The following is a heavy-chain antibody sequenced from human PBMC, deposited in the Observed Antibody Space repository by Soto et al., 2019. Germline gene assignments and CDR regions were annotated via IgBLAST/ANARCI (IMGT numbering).Heavy chain of an antibody. V-gene: IGHV2-5*02. CDR2: IFWDDDK. CDR3: AHIYTATGGHFDY. J-gene: IGHJ4*02. CDR1: GVSLIAIVRC. D-gene: IGHD2-8*02. Sequence: GPTLGNPTQALTLTCSFSGVSLIAIVRCGGWIRHPPEKALEWLALIFWDDDKRYNPSLKSRLTITKDTSENQVVLTLTNMDPVDTATYYCAHIYTATGGHFDYWGQGTLVTVSS.